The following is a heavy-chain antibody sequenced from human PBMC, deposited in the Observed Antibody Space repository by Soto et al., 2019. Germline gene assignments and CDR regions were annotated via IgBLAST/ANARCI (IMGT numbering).Heavy chain of an antibody. CDR3: XXXXXX. Sequence: QVQVVQSRAEVKKPGASVKVSCKTSGYTFTDYDINWVRQAAGQGLEWMGWVSPGNGNAGYAPHFQGRVXXXXXXXXXXXXXXXXXXXXXXXXXXXXXXXXXXWGQGTMVTVSS. CDR2: VSPGNGNA. J-gene: IGHJ4*02. CDR1: GYTFTDYD. V-gene: IGHV1-8*01.